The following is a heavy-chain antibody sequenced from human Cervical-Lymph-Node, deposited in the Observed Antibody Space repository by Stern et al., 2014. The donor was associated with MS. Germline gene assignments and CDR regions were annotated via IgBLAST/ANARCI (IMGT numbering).Heavy chain of an antibody. CDR2: IYPDDSDI. V-gene: IGHV5-51*03. D-gene: IGHD3/OR15-3a*01. Sequence: VQLGQSGAEVKKPGASLKISCKGSGYTFTNNWIAWVRQMPGKGLEWMGVIYPDDSDIRYSPSLHGTVTISAAKSISTASLQWSSRRAGSSAVYFCARPPPRRKLDDPNYGMDVWGQGTTVTVSS. CDR3: ARPPPRRKLDDPNYGMDV. CDR1: GYTFTNNW. J-gene: IGHJ6*02.